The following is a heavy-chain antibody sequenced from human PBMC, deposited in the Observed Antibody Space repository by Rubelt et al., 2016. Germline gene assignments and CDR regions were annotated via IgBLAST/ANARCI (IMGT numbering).Heavy chain of an antibody. CDR3: ARERNYYVSSGFSNFDY. CDR2: TSSTGGST. V-gene: IGHV3-23*01. Sequence: EVQLLESGGDLVQPGGSLRLSCAASGFTFSSSAMSWVRQAPGKGLEWVSGTSSTGGSTSYADSVKGRFTISRDNSKNTLYLQMNSLRAEDTAVDYCARERNYYVSSGFSNFDYWGQGTLVTVSS. J-gene: IGHJ4*02. CDR1: GFTFSSSA. D-gene: IGHD3-22*01.